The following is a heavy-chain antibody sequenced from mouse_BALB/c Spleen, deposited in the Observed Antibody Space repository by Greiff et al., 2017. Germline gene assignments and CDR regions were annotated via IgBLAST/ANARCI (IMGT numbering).Heavy chain of an antibody. D-gene: IGHD2-1*01. J-gene: IGHJ2*01. CDR1: GYSFTGYY. CDR3: ARWLDGNWGNYFDY. CDR2: ISCYNGAT. V-gene: IGHV1S34*01. Sequence: LVKTGASVKISCKASGYSFTGYYMHWVKQSHGKSLEWIGYISCYNGATSYNQKFKGKATFTVDTSSSTAYMQFNSLTSEDSAVYYCARWLDGNWGNYFDYWGQGTTLTVSS.